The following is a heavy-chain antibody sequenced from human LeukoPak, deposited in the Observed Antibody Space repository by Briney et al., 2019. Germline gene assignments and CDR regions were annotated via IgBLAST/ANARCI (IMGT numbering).Heavy chain of an antibody. Sequence: PGGSLRLSCAASGFTFSSYSMNWVRQAPGKGLEWVSSISSSSSYIYYADSVKGRFTISRDNAKNSLYLQMNSLRAEDTAVYYCARDSRYSRKYFDYWGQGTLVIVSS. D-gene: IGHD6-13*01. CDR1: GFTFSSYS. V-gene: IGHV3-21*01. CDR2: ISSSSSYI. J-gene: IGHJ4*02. CDR3: ARDSRYSRKYFDY.